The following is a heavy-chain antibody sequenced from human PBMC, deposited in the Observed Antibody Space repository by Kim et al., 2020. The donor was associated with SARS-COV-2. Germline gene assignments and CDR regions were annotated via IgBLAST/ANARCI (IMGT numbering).Heavy chain of an antibody. CDR3: ARDVAGYNWFDP. CDR1: GCTFSSYS. Sequence: GGSLRLSCAASGCTFSSYSMNCVRQAPGKGLEWVSSIRSSSSYIYYADSVKGRFTISRDNAKNSLYLQMNSLRAEDTAVYYCARDVAGYNWFDPWGQGTLVTVSS. J-gene: IGHJ5*02. CDR2: IRSSSSYI. V-gene: IGHV3-21*01. D-gene: IGHD2-15*01.